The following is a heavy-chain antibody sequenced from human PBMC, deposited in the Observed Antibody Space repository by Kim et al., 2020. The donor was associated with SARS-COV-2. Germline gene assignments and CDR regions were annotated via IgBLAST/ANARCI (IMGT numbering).Heavy chain of an antibody. CDR2: LSYDGNYK. V-gene: IGHV3-30*04. CDR1: GFTFSSYA. Sequence: GGSLRLSCAASGFTFSSYAMHWVRQAPGKGLEWVVVLSYDGNYKYYADSVKGRFTIFRDNSKNTLYLQMNSLRAEDTAVYYCARDGSRFGGLLDFGMDVWGQGTAVTVSS. D-gene: IGHD3-10*01. J-gene: IGHJ6*02. CDR3: ARDGSRFGGLLDFGMDV.